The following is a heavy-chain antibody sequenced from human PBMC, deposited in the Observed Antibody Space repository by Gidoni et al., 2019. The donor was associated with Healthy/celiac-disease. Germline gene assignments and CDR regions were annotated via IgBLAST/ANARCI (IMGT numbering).Heavy chain of an antibody. CDR3: ARGITVTTVYGMDV. Sequence: QVQLVQSGAEVKKPGASVKVSCKASGYTYTSYDINWVRQATGQGLEWMGWMNPNSGNTGYAQKFQGRVTMTRNTSISTAYMELSSLRSEDTAVYYCARGITVTTVYGMDVWGQGTTVTVSS. D-gene: IGHD4-17*01. V-gene: IGHV1-8*01. J-gene: IGHJ6*02. CDR2: MNPNSGNT. CDR1: GYTYTSYD.